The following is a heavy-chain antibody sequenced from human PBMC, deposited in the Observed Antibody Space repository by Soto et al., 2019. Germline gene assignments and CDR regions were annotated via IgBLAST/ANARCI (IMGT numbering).Heavy chain of an antibody. Sequence: QVQLVQSGAEVKKPGASVKVSCKASGYTFTSYGIRWVRQAPGQGLERMGWISAYNGNTNYAQKFQGWVTMTRDTSISTAYMELSRLRSDDTAVYYCARDYRELRGAYYYYYGMDVWGQGTTVTVSS. D-gene: IGHD1-7*01. CDR1: GYTFTSYG. V-gene: IGHV1-18*04. J-gene: IGHJ6*02. CDR3: ARDYRELRGAYYYYYGMDV. CDR2: ISAYNGNT.